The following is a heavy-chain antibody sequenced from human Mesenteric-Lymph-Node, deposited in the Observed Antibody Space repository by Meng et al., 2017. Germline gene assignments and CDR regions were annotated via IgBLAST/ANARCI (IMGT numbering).Heavy chain of an antibody. V-gene: IGHV3-30*03. D-gene: IGHD2-21*02. CDR1: GFTFSDYY. Sequence: GGSLRLSCAASGFTFSDYYMNWVRQAPGKGLEWVAVISYDGSNKYYADSVKGRFTISRDNSKNTLYLQMNSLRAEDTAVYYCARESGDSLFDYWGQGTLVTVSS. J-gene: IGHJ4*02. CDR2: ISYDGSNK. CDR3: ARESGDSLFDY.